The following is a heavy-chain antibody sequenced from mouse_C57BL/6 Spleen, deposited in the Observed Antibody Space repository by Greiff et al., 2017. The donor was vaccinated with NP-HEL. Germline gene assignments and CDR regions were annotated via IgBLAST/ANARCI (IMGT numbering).Heavy chain of an antibody. V-gene: IGHV1-19*01. CDR2: INPYNGGT. CDR1: GYTFTDYY. J-gene: IGHJ4*01. CDR3: ARKGLYFYAMDY. Sequence: EVQLQQSGPVLVKPGASVKMSCKASGYTFTDYYMNWVKQSHGKSLEWIGVINPYNGGTSYNQKFKGKATLTVDKSSSTAYMELNSLTSEDSAVYYCARKGLYFYAMDYWGQGTSVTVSS. D-gene: IGHD2-1*01.